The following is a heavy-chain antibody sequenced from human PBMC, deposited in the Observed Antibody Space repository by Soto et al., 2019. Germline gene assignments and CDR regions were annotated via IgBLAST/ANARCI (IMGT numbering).Heavy chain of an antibody. CDR2: ISSSSSTI. CDR3: VVVPAAIPHWFDP. J-gene: IGHJ5*02. CDR1: GFTFSSYA. V-gene: IGHV3-48*01. Sequence: SVRLSCAASGFTFSSYAMSWVRQAPGKGLEWVSYISSSSSTIYYADSVKGRFTISRDNAKNSLYLQMNSLRAEDTAVYYCVVVPAAIPHWFDPWGQGTLVTVSS. D-gene: IGHD2-2*01.